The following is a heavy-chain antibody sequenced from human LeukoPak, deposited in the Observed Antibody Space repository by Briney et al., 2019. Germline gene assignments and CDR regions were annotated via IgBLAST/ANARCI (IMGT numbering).Heavy chain of an antibody. CDR3: AREYRPAQVREGFDY. D-gene: IGHD3-10*01. Sequence: QPGGSLILSCAGSGFTFSGNWMHWVRQAPGKGLVWVSRINGDGSDIRYADSVKGRFNISRDNAKNTLYLQMNSLRAEDTAVYYCAREYRPAQVREGFDYWGQGTLVTVSS. CDR1: GFTFSGNW. J-gene: IGHJ4*02. CDR2: INGDGSDI. V-gene: IGHV3-74*01.